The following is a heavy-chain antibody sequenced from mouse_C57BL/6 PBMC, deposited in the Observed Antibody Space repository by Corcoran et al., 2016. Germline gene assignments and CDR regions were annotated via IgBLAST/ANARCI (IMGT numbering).Heavy chain of an antibody. CDR2: IYWDDDK. D-gene: IGHD1-1*01. CDR3: ARSFYYGSPSWFAY. Sequence: QVTLKESGPGILQSSQTLRLTCSFSGFSLSTSGMGVSWIRQPSGKGLEWLAPIYWDDDKRYNPSRQSRLTISKDTSRNQVFLKITSVDTADTATYYCARSFYYGSPSWFAYWGQGTLVTVSA. J-gene: IGHJ3*01. CDR1: GFSLSTSGMG. V-gene: IGHV8-12*01.